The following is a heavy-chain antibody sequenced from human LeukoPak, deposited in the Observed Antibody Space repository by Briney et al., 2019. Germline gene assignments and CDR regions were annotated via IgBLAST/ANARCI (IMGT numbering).Heavy chain of an antibody. CDR1: GFTFSSYE. V-gene: IGHV3-48*03. D-gene: IGHD4-11*01. J-gene: IGHJ6*03. CDR3: ARMLATVKASLPKFNYMDV. CDR2: ISSSGSTI. Sequence: GGSLRLSCAASGFTFSSYEMNWVRQAPGKGLEWVSYISSSGSTIYYADSVKGRFTISRDNAKNSLYLQMNSLRAEDTAVYYCARMLATVKASLPKFNYMDVWGKGTTVTVSS.